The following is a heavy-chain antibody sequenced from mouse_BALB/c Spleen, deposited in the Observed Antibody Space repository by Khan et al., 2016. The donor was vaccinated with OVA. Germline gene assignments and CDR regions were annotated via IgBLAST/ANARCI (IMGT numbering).Heavy chain of an antibody. CDR1: GYSFTGYF. Sequence: EVQLQQSGPELVKPGASVKISCKASGYSFTGYFMNWVMQSHGKSLEWIGRINPHIGETFYNQKFRDKATLTVDESSSTAHMELQSLASEDSAVYYCARTYGSDFDYWGQGTTLTVSS. J-gene: IGHJ2*01. CDR2: INPHIGET. V-gene: IGHV1-20*02. CDR3: ARTYGSDFDY. D-gene: IGHD1-1*01.